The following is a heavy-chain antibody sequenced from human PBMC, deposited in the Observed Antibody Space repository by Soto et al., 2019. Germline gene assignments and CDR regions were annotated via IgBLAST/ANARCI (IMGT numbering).Heavy chain of an antibody. CDR2: TYYRSRWYN. D-gene: IGHD1-7*01. J-gene: IGHJ6*03. CDR3: AGTTSHQWYYMDV. CDR1: GGSVSSNSAA. Sequence: SQTLSLTFAISGGSVSSNSAAWDWIRLSPSRGLEWLARTYYRSRWYNDYAVSVRSRITVNPDTSKNQFSLQLTSVTPEDTAVYYCAGTTSHQWYYMDVWGKGTTVTVSS. V-gene: IGHV6-1*01.